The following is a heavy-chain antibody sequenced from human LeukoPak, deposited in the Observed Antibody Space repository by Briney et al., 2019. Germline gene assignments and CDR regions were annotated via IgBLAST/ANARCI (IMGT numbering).Heavy chain of an antibody. J-gene: IGHJ4*02. D-gene: IGHD2-21*01. Sequence: GGSLRLSCVVSGFTFSSYAMSWVRQAPGMGLEWVSAISGSGGSTYYADSVKGRFTISRDNSKNTLYLQMNSLRAEDTAVYYCAKDDEHDNFDYWGQGTLVTVSS. CDR1: GFTFSSYA. V-gene: IGHV3-23*01. CDR2: ISGSGGST. CDR3: AKDDEHDNFDY.